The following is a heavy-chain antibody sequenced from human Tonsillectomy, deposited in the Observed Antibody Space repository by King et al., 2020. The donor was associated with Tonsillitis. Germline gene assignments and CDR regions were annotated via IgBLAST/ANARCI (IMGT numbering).Heavy chain of an antibody. J-gene: IGHJ4*02. CDR2: INAYNGDT. V-gene: IGHV1-18*01. CDR1: GYTFTSFA. CDR3: ARDLGYSSSWYRDY. D-gene: IGHD6-13*01. Sequence: QLVQSGTEVRKPGASVKVSCKASGYTFTSFAISWVRQAPGQGLEWLGWINAYNGDTNCAQRFQGRGTRNTDTSTSTAYMELRSLSSDDTAVYYCARDLGYSSSWYRDYWGQGTLVTVSS.